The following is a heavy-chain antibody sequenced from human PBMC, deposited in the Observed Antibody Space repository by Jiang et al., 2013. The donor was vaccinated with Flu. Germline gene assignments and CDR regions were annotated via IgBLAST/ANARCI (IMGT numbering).Heavy chain of an antibody. Sequence: GFDPEDGETIYAQKFQGRVTMTEDTSTDTACMELSSLRSEDTAVYYCATTYLYGSSSWPHDAFDIWGQGTMVTVSS. CDR3: ATTYLYGSSSWPHDAFDI. CDR2: FDPEDGET. D-gene: IGHD6-13*01. V-gene: IGHV1-24*01. J-gene: IGHJ3*02.